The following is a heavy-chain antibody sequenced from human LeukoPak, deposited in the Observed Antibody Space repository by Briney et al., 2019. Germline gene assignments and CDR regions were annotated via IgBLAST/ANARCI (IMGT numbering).Heavy chain of an antibody. J-gene: IGHJ4*02. CDR1: GGSIGSYY. CDR2: IYYSGST. D-gene: IGHD6-19*01. Sequence: SETLSLTCTVSGGSIGSYYWNWLRQPPGKGLEWIGYIYYSGSTNYNPSLKSRVTISVDTSKNQFSLKLSSVTAADTAVYYCARDGSSGCWGQGTLVTVSS. CDR3: ARDGSSGC. V-gene: IGHV4-59*12.